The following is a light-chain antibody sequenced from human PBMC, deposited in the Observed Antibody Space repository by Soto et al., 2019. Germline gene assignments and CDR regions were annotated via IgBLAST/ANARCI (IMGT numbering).Light chain of an antibody. Sequence: EIVLTQSPDSLSLSPGEGATLSCRASQSVPNNYLAWYQQKPAQAPRLLIHDASTRATGIPDRFSGSGSGTDFTLTISRLEPEDFAVYYCQHYRFSPRSFTFGPGTKVDVK. CDR1: QSVPNNY. CDR2: DAS. V-gene: IGKV3-20*01. CDR3: QHYRFSPRSFT. J-gene: IGKJ3*01.